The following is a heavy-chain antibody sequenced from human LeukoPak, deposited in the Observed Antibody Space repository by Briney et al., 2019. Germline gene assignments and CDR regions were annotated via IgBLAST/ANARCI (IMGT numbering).Heavy chain of an antibody. CDR3: ARGHCSSGTGHSYLPCYFDY. J-gene: IGHJ4*02. D-gene: IGHD2-15*01. CDR1: GFTFSDYA. Sequence: PGGSLRLSCAASGFTFSDYAMSWVPQTPGKGLEWVSTVSDDGRSTYHRDSVKGRFTIARDKNTLYLQMSRLGVGDTAVYYCARGHCSSGTGHSYLPCYFDYWGQGTLVTVSS. CDR2: VSDDGRST. V-gene: IGHV3-23*01.